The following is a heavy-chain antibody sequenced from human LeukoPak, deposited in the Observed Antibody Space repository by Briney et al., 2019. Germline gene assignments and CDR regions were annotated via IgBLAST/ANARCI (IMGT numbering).Heavy chain of an antibody. Sequence: SETLSLTCSVSGGSISNYFWTWIRQPPGKGLEWIGYIYSSGSTYYNPSLKSRVTISVDTSKNRLSLKLSTVTAADTAVYYCARRPTGDPKFDYWGQGTLVTVSS. V-gene: IGHV4-59*08. CDR2: IYSSGST. J-gene: IGHJ4*02. D-gene: IGHD7-27*01. CDR1: GGSISNYF. CDR3: ARRPTGDPKFDY.